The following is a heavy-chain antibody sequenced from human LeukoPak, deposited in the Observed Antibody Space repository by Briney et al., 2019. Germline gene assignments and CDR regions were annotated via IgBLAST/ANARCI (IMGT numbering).Heavy chain of an antibody. CDR2: ISAYNGNT. D-gene: IGHD2-2*01. CDR1: GYTFTSYG. Sequence: ASVKVSCKASGYTFTSYGISWVRQAPGQGLEWMGWISAYNGNTNYAQKLQGRVTMTTDTSTSTAYMELRSLRSDDTAVYYCARDPRVIVVVRAARFDPWGQGTLVTVSS. J-gene: IGHJ5*02. V-gene: IGHV1-18*01. CDR3: ARDPRVIVVVRAARFDP.